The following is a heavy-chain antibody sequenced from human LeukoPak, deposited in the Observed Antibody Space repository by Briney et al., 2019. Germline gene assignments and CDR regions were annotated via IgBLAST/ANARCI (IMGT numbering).Heavy chain of an antibody. CDR3: ARDLRGFGSIDY. J-gene: IGHJ4*02. D-gene: IGHD3-10*01. CDR1: EYTFTNYY. Sequence: ASVKVSCKASEYTFTNYYLNWVRQAPGQGLEWMGIINPSGGSTSYAQKLQGGVTMTRDTSTRTVYVELTSLRSEDTAVYYCARDLRGFGSIDYWGQGTLVTVSS. V-gene: IGHV1-46*04. CDR2: INPSGGST.